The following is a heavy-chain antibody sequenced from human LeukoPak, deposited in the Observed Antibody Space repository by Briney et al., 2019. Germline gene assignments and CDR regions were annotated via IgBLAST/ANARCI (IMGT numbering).Heavy chain of an antibody. D-gene: IGHD3-16*01. V-gene: IGHV4-39*01. Sequence: PSETLSLTCTVSGGSISSSSFYWGWIRPPPGKGLGWIGNIYYSGSTYYNPSLKSRVTISVDTSKNQFSLKLTSVTAADTAVYYCARRGGEFDPWGQGTLVTVSS. CDR2: IYYSGST. J-gene: IGHJ5*02. CDR1: GGSISSSSFY. CDR3: ARRGGEFDP.